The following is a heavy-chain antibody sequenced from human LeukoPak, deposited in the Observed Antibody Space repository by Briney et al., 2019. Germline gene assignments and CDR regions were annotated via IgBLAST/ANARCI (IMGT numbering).Heavy chain of an antibody. CDR3: ARTAGHYFDY. CDR1: GFTFRGYS. J-gene: IGHJ4*02. D-gene: IGHD2-21*02. CDR2: IISTSDDM. Sequence: GGSLRLSCAASGFTFRGYSMNWVRQFPGKGLEWVSFIISTSDDMLYADSVKGRFTISRDNAKNTLYLQMNSLRAEDTAVYFCARTAGHYFDYWGQGSLLTVSS. V-gene: IGHV3-21*06.